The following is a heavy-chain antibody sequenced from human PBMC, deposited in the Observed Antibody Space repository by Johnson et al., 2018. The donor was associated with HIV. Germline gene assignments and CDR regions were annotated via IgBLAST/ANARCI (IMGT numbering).Heavy chain of an antibody. Sequence: QVQLVESGGGVVQPGRSRRLSCAASGFIFSSYGMHWVRQAPGKGLEWVAFIRYDGSNKYYAESVQGRFNISRDNPKNTLYLQMNSLRAEDTAVYYCARFDSGWQWQGLDIWGPGTMVTVSS. J-gene: IGHJ3*02. CDR1: GFIFSSYG. D-gene: IGHD6-19*01. CDR3: ARFDSGWQWQGLDI. V-gene: IGHV3-30*02. CDR2: IRYDGSNK.